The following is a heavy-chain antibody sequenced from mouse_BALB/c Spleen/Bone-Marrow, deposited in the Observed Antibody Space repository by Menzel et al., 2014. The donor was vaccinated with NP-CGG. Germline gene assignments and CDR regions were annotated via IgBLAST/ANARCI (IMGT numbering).Heavy chain of an antibody. D-gene: IGHD1-1*01. CDR1: GYTFTAYA. CDR3: ARNFYGSSYFDY. CDR2: VSTYSGNT. V-gene: IGHV1-67*01. Sequence: VKLMESGPEVVGPGVSVKLSCKGSGYTFTAYAMHWVKQSHAESLEWIGLVSTYSGNTHYNQDFKGKATMTVDKSSSTAYMELARLTSEDSAIYYCARNFYGSSYFDYWGQGTTLTVSS. J-gene: IGHJ2*01.